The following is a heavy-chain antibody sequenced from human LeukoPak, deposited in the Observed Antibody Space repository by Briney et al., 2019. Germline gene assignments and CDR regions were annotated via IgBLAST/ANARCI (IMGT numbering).Heavy chain of an antibody. CDR2: IWYDGSNK. J-gene: IGHJ4*02. CDR3: ASGLGTFWSGSYYFDY. V-gene: IGHV3-33*01. Sequence: GGSLRLSCAASGFTFSNYGMHWVRQAPGKGLEWVALIWYDGSNKYYTDSVKGRLTISRDNSKDTLFLQMNSLRVEDTAVYYCASGLGTFWSGSYYFDYWGQGTLVTVSS. D-gene: IGHD3-3*01. CDR1: GFTFSNYG.